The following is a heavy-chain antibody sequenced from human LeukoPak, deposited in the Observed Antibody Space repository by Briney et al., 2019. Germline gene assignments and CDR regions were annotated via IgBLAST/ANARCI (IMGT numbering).Heavy chain of an antibody. J-gene: IGHJ4*02. CDR1: GGSISSYY. V-gene: IGHV4-59*01. CDR2: IYYSGST. D-gene: IGHD1-14*01. Sequence: PSETLSLTCTVSGGSISSYYWSWIRQPPGKGLEWIGYIYYSGSTNYNPSLKSRVTISVDTSKNQFSLKLSSVTAADTAVYYCARGTPPHLDYWGQGTLVTVSS. CDR3: ARGTPPHLDY.